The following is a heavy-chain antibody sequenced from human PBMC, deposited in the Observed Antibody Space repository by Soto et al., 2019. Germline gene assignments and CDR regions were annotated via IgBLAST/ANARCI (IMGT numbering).Heavy chain of an antibody. CDR2: ISDDGSNK. CDR3: ARDRSVSAWYYVDY. Sequence: PWGSLRLSCAASGFTFSSYAMHWVRQAPGKGLEWVAIISDDGSNKYNADSVKGRFTISRDNSRNTLFLQMNSLRAEDTAVYYCARDRSVSAWYYVDYWGQGTLVTVSS. J-gene: IGHJ4*02. CDR1: GFTFSSYA. D-gene: IGHD6-25*01. V-gene: IGHV3-30-3*01.